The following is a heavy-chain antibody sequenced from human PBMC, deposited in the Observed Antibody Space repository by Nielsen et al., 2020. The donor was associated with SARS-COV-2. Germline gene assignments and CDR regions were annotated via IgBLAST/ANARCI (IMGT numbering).Heavy chain of an antibody. CDR3: ARSNNPYYYYYGMDV. CDR1: GGSISSYY. J-gene: IGHJ6*02. CDR2: IYYSGST. Sequence: SETLSLTCTVSGGSISSYYWRWIRQPPGKGLEWIGYIYYSGSTNYNPSLKSRVTISVDTSKNQFSLKLSSVTAADTAVYYCARSNNPYYYYYGMDVWGQGTTVTVSS. V-gene: IGHV4-59*13. D-gene: IGHD1/OR15-1a*01.